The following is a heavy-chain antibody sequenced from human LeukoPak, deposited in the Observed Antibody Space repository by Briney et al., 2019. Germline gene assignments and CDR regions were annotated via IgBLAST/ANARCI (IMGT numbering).Heavy chain of an antibody. J-gene: IGHJ3*02. Sequence: SETLSLTCAVSGGSIGTYYWSWIRQPPGKGLEWIGYVYYSGSTNYNNSLKSRVTISVDTSDNRFSLHLSSVNAADTAIYYCARLRALSGHRGAFDIWGQGTLVTVSS. CDR3: ARLRALSGHRGAFDI. D-gene: IGHD5/OR15-5a*01. V-gene: IGHV4-59*08. CDR2: VYYSGST. CDR1: GGSIGTYY.